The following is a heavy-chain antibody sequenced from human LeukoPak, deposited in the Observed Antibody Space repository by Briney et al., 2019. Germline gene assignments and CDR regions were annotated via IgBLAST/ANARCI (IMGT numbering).Heavy chain of an antibody. CDR1: GFTFDDYA. CDR3: AKENIVVVVAAETGAFDI. J-gene: IGHJ3*02. CDR2: ISWNSGSI. D-gene: IGHD2-15*01. Sequence: PGGSLRLSCAASGFTFDDYAMHWVRQAPGKGLEWVSGISWNSGSIGYADSVKGRFTISRDNAKNSLYLQMNSLRAEDTALYYCAKENIVVVVAAETGAFDIWGQGTMVTVSS. V-gene: IGHV3-9*01.